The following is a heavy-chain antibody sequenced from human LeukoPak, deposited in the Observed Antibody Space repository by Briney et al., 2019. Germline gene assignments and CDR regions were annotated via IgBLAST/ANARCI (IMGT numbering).Heavy chain of an antibody. CDR1: GGSFNAYF. CDR2: INHSGST. CDR3: ASGDYGDYPGTDY. D-gene: IGHD4-17*01. V-gene: IGHV4-34*01. Sequence: SETLSLTRAVYGGSFNAYFWSWIRQPPGKGLEWIGEINHSGSTNYNPSLKSRVTISVDTSKNQFSLKLSSVTAADTAVYYCASGDYGDYPGTDYWGQGTLVTVSS. J-gene: IGHJ4*02.